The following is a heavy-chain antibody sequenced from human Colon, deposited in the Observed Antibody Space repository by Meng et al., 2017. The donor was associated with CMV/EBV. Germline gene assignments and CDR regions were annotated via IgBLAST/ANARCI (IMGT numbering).Heavy chain of an antibody. CDR1: GGSISSYY. Sequence: GSLRLSCTVSGGSISSYYWSWIRQPPGKGLEWIGYIYYSGSTNYNPSLKSRVTISVDTSKNQFSLKLSSVTAADTAVYYCARGDPGGSYYGLNYYYGIDVWGQGTTVTVSS. CDR2: IYYSGST. J-gene: IGHJ6*02. V-gene: IGHV4-59*01. D-gene: IGHD1-26*01. CDR3: ARGDPGGSYYGLNYYYGIDV.